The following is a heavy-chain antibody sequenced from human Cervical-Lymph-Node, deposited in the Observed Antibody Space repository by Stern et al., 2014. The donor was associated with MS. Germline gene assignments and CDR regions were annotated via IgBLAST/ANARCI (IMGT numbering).Heavy chain of an antibody. CDR2: VVIINGDT. V-gene: IGHV1-58*01. CDR3: ASERYTYYDDQRPPGGFGP. D-gene: IGHD5-18*01. J-gene: IGHJ5*02. CDR1: GITFSHSA. Sequence: QLVQSGPEVKKPGTSVKVSCKASGITFSHSAVQWLRQARGQRLEWRGWVVIINGDTNYAQRFQERVTISRDMSTSTVYMELRSLRSEDTAVYYCASERYTYYDDQRPPGGFGPWGQGTLVTVSS.